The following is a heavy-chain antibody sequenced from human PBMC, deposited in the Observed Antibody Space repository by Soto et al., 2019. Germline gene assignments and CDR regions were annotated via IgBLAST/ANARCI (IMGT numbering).Heavy chain of an antibody. D-gene: IGHD6-13*01. CDR1: GGTISTYV. J-gene: IGHJ4*02. CDR2: IIPALGAA. Sequence: QVHLVQSGAEVKKPGSSVKVSCKTSGGTISTYVINWVRQAPGQGLEWMGRIIPALGAADYAQKFQDRLTITAHKSTSTAYMALSSLRSDDTAVYYCARGGQQVASFDYWGQGTLVAVSS. V-gene: IGHV1-69*08. CDR3: ARGGQQVASFDY.